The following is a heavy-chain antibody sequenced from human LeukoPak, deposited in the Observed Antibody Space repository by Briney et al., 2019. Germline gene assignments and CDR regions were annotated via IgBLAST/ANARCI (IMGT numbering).Heavy chain of an antibody. V-gene: IGHV3-7*03. CDR2: IKEDGSEK. CDR1: GLTFSNYW. J-gene: IGHJ4*02. Sequence: GGSLRLSCAASGLTFSNYWMSWVRQAPGKGLEWVANIKEDGSEKYYVDSMKGRFTISRDNAKNSLYLQMSSLRVEGTAVYYCARDRTGGYFDYWGQGTLVTVSS. D-gene: IGHD4-23*01. CDR3: ARDRTGGYFDY.